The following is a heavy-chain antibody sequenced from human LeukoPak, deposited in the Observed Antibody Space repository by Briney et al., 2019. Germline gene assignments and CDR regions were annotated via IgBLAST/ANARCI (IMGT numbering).Heavy chain of an antibody. Sequence: PSETLSLTCAVYGGSFSGYYWSWIRQAPGKGLEWVSVIYSGGSTYYADSVKGRFTISRDNSKNTLYLQMNSLRAEDTAVYYCARGAYGSGSYYPEHWGQGTLVTVSS. CDR3: ARGAYGSGSYYPEH. D-gene: IGHD3-10*01. CDR1: GGSFSGYY. CDR2: IYSGGST. J-gene: IGHJ4*02. V-gene: IGHV3-66*01.